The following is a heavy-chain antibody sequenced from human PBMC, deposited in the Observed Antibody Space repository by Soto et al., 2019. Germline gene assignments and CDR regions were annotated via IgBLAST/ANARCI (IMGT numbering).Heavy chain of an antibody. Sequence: ASVKASCKASGYTFTGYAMHWVRQAPGQRLEWMGWINAGNGNTKYSQKFQGRVTITRDTSASTAYMELSSLRSEDTAVYYCARAVAVPADFDYWGQGTPVTVSS. CDR1: GYTFTGYA. J-gene: IGHJ4*02. CDR2: INAGNGNT. CDR3: ARAVAVPADFDY. D-gene: IGHD6-19*01. V-gene: IGHV1-3*01.